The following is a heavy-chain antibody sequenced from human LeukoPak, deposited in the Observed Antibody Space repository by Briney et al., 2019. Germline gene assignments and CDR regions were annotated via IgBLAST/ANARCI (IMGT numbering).Heavy chain of an antibody. Sequence: GGSLRLSCAASGFTFSSYAVGWVRQAPGKGLEWVSGLSTSGGSTYYADSVKGRFTISRDNSKNTLYLQMNSLRAEDTAVYYCATTLLRASTYMDVWGKGTTVTVSS. CDR1: GFTFSSYA. D-gene: IGHD1-1*01. CDR2: LSTSGGST. V-gene: IGHV3-23*01. CDR3: ATTLLRASTYMDV. J-gene: IGHJ6*03.